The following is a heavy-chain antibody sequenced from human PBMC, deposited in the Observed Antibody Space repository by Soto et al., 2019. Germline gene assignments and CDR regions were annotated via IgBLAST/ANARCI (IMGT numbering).Heavy chain of an antibody. J-gene: IGHJ4*01. D-gene: IGHD3-22*01. CDR3: VKGPNHYDTSCNFFES. V-gene: IGHV3-30*18. CDR1: GFIFRSYA. Sequence: QVQLVESGGGVVQPGRSLRLSCAGSGFIFRSYAMHLVRQAPGKGLEWLTFISHDGRRKFYADSVLGRFTISRDDSKKPLDLEMSSLRPDDTAVYFCVKGPNHYDTSCNFFESWGQGALVTVTS. CDR2: ISHDGRRK.